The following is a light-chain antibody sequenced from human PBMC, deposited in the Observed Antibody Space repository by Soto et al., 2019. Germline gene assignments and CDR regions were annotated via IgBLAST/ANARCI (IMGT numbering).Light chain of an antibody. CDR1: QSVSSSY. J-gene: IGKJ1*01. CDR2: GAS. V-gene: IGKV3-20*01. CDR3: QQYGISRT. Sequence: EIVLTQSPGTLSLSPGERATLSCRASQSVSSSYLAWYQQKPGQAPRLLIYGASSRATGIPDRFSGSGSGTDFTLTISRLEPEDFAVYYCQQYGISRTFGQGTNVEIK.